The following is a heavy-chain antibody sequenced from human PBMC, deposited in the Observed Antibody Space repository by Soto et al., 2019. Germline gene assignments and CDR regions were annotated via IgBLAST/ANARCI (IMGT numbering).Heavy chain of an antibody. V-gene: IGHV1-69*08. CDR2: IIPILGIA. CDR1: GGTFSSYT. D-gene: IGHD1-26*01. Sequence: QVQLVQSGAEVKKPGSSVKVSCKASGGTFSSYTISWVRQAPGQGLEWMGRIIPILGIANYAQQFQGRVTITADKSTSTAYMELSSLRSEDTAVYYCAREGVGAPYYYYGMDVWGQGTTVTVSS. CDR3: AREGVGAPYYYYGMDV. J-gene: IGHJ6*02.